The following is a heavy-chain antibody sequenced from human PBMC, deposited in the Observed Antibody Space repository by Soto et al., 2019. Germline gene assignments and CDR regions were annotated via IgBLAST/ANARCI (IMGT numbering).Heavy chain of an antibody. CDR2: TYYSGST. D-gene: IGHD2-15*01. V-gene: IGHV4-59*01. CDR1: GGSISSYY. J-gene: IGHJ4*02. Sequence: SETLSLTCTVSGGSISSYYWSWIRQPPGKGLEWIGYTYYSGSTNYNPSLKSRVTISVDTSKNQFSLKLSSVTAADTAVYYCARVATDCSGGSCYDYWGQGTLVTVSS. CDR3: ARVATDCSGGSCYDY.